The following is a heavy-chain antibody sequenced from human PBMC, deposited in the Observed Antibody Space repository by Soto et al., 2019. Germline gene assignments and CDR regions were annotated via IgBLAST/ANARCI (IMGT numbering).Heavy chain of an antibody. CDR3: ARAFYDILTGSDLFDF. V-gene: IGHV4-59*01. CDR1: GGSISSYY. Sequence: PSETLSLTCTVSGGSISSYYWSWIRQPPGKGLEWIGYIYYSGSTNYNPSLKSRVTISVDTSNNQFSLKLSFVTAADTVVFYCARAFYDILTGSDLFDFWGQGTLVTVSS. CDR2: IYYSGST. J-gene: IGHJ4*02. D-gene: IGHD3-9*01.